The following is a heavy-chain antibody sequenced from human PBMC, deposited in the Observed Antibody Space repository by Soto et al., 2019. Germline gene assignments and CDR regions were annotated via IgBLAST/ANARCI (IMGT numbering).Heavy chain of an antibody. CDR2: ISSSSIYI. CDR1: GFTFSSYS. V-gene: IGHV3-21*01. Sequence: PGGSLRLSCAASGFTFSSYSMNWVRQAPGKGLEWVSSISSSSIYIYYADSVKGRFTISRDNSTKSLYLQMNSLTAEYTAMYYWARDLKVTTFGLYPDAFDVWGQGTMVTVSS. D-gene: IGHD3-3*01. CDR3: ARDLKVTTFGLYPDAFDV. J-gene: IGHJ3*01.